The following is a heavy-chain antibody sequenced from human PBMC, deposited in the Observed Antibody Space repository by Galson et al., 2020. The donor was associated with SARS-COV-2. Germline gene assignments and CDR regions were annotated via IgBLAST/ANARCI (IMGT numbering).Heavy chain of an antibody. CDR2: IYWDDDK. J-gene: IGHJ4*02. CDR1: GFSLSTSGAA. CDR3: AHRKGDGWNQGYFDY. V-gene: IGHV2-5*02. Sequence: VSGPTLVKPTQTLTLTCNFAGFSLSTSGAAVGWIRQPPGKALEWLALIYWDDDKRFSPSLKSRLTITKDTSKDQVVLTMTNMDPVDTAKYYCAHRKGDGWNQGYFDYWGQGTLVTVSS. D-gene: IGHD6-19*01.